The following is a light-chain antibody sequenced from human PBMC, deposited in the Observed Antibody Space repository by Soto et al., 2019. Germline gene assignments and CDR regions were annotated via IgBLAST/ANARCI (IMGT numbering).Light chain of an antibody. CDR3: QQTYSTPLT. J-gene: IGKJ4*01. Sequence: IQLTQSPSSLSASVGHRLTITCRASQYIYNYLSWYQQKPGKAPKXLIYDASSLQSGVPPRFSGSGSGTDFTLSINSLKTEDFATYDGQQTYSTPLTFCGGTKVDIK. CDR1: QYIYNY. CDR2: DAS. V-gene: IGKV1-39*01.